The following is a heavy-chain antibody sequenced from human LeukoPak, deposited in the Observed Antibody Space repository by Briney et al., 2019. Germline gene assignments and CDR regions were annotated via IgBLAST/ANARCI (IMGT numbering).Heavy chain of an antibody. J-gene: IGHJ4*02. D-gene: IGHD1-1*01. Sequence: PGRSLRLSCAASGFTFSSYGMHWVRQAPGKGLEWVAVISYDGSNKYYADSVKGRFTISRDNAKNSLYLQMNSLRAEDTAVYYCARGDWKIDYWGQGTLVTVSS. CDR2: ISYDGSNK. CDR1: GFTFSSYG. V-gene: IGHV3-30*03. CDR3: ARGDWKIDY.